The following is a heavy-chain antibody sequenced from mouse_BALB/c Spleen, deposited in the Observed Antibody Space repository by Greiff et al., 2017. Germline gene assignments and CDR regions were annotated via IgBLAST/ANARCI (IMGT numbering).Heavy chain of an antibody. CDR1: GYSITSDYA. V-gene: IGHV3-2*02. CDR3: AREVDGFAY. D-gene: IGHD1-1*01. CDR2: ISYSGST. Sequence: EVKLVESGPGLVKPSQSLSLTCTVTGYSITSDYAWNWIRQFPGNKLEWMGYISYSGSTSYNPSLKSRISITRDTSKNQFFLQLNSVTTEDTATYYCAREVDGFAYWGQGTLVTVSA. J-gene: IGHJ3*01.